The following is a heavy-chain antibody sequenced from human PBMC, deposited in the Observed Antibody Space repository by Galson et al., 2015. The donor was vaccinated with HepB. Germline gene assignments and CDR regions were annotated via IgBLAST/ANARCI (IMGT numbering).Heavy chain of an antibody. CDR2: FDPEDGET. Sequence: SVKVSCKVSGYTLTELSMHWVRQAPGKGLGWMGGFDPEDGETIYAQKFQGRVTMTEDTSTDTAYMELSSLRSEDTAVYYCATGAWELLRFDYWGQGTLVTVSS. V-gene: IGHV1-24*01. CDR1: GYTLTELS. CDR3: ATGAWELLRFDY. J-gene: IGHJ4*02. D-gene: IGHD1-26*01.